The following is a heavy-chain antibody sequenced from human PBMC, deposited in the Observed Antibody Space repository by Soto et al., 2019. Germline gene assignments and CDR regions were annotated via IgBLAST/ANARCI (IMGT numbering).Heavy chain of an antibody. J-gene: IGHJ5*02. CDR3: AKEKISTSCCNWFDP. D-gene: IGHD2-2*01. Sequence: SVKVSCKASEGTFSSYAISWVRQAPGQGLEWMGGIIPIFGTGNYAQKFQGRVTITADESTSTAYMELNSLRAEDTAVYYCAKEKISTSCCNWFDPWGQGTLVTVSS. V-gene: IGHV1-69*13. CDR1: EGTFSSYA. CDR2: IIPIFGTG.